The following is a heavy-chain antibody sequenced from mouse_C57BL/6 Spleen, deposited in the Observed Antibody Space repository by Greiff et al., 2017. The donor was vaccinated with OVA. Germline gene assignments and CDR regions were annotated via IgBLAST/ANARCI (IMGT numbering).Heavy chain of an antibody. CDR3: ARNGDYGAWFAY. CDR2: IWSGGST. V-gene: IGHV2-2*01. Sequence: VMLVESGPGLVQPSQSLSITCTVSGFSLTSSGVHWVRQSPGKGLEWLGVIWSGGSTDYNAAFISRLSISKDNSKSQVFFKMNSLQADDTAIYYCARNGDYGAWFAYWGQGTLVTVSA. D-gene: IGHD1-1*01. J-gene: IGHJ3*01. CDR1: GFSLTSSG.